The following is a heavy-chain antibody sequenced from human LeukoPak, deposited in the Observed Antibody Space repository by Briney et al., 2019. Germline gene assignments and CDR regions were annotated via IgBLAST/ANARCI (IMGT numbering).Heavy chain of an antibody. CDR2: INPNSGGT. CDR1: GYTFTGYY. Sequence: ASVKVSCKASGYTFTGYYMHWVRQAPGQGLEWMGWINPNSGGTNYAQKFQGRVTMTRDTSISTAYMELRRLRSDDTAVYYCARDRRITMVRAPDYWGQGTLVNVSS. D-gene: IGHD3-10*01. J-gene: IGHJ4*02. V-gene: IGHV1-2*02. CDR3: ARDRRITMVRAPDY.